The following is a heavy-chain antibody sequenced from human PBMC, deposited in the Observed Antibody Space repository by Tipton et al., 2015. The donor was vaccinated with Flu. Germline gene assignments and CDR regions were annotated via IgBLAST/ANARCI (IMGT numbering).Heavy chain of an antibody. J-gene: IGHJ5*02. CDR2: TFPYDSDA. CDR3: ARSGGLTTPFAP. D-gene: IGHD3-16*01. Sequence: QLVQSGAEVKKPGESLKISCKGSGYSFTSYWIAWVRQMPGKGLEWMGITFPYDSDARYSPSFQGQVTISADKSTAYLQWSSLKASDTAIYYCARSGGLTTPFAPWGQGTLVTVS. CDR1: GYSFTSYW. V-gene: IGHV5-51*01.